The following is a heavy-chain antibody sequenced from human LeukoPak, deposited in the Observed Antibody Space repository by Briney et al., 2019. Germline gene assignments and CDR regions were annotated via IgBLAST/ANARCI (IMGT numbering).Heavy chain of an antibody. CDR2: IIPIFGTA. D-gene: IGHD1-26*01. CDR3: ARGLVGATLHFDY. V-gene: IGHV1-69*05. Sequence: GASVKVSCKASGYTFTSYDINWVRQATGQGLEWMGGIIPIFGTANYAQKFQGRVTITTDESTSTAYMELSSLRSEDTAVYYCARGLVGATLHFDYWGQGTLVTVSS. CDR1: GYTFTSYD. J-gene: IGHJ4*02.